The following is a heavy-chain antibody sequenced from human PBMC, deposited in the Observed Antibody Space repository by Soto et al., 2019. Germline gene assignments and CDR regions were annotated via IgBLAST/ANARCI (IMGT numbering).Heavy chain of an antibody. Sequence: SGPTLVNPTQTLTLTCTFSGFSLSTSGVGVGWIRQPPGKALEWLALIYWDDDKRYSPSLKSRLTITRDTSKNQVVLTMTNMDPVDTATYYCAHSTMVYGDFWMLLAFDIWGQGTMVTVSS. CDR2: IYWDDDK. V-gene: IGHV2-5*02. CDR1: GFSLSTSGVG. CDR3: AHSTMVYGDFWMLLAFDI. J-gene: IGHJ3*02. D-gene: IGHD3-3*01.